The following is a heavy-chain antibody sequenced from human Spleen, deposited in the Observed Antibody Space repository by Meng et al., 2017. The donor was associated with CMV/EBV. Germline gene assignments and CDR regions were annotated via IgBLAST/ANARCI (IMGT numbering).Heavy chain of an antibody. CDR3: TIETFDI. CDR1: GFSFSRAW. V-gene: IGHV3-15*01. CDR2: IKSKTDGGTI. Sequence: GESLKISCAASGFSFSRAWMNWVRQAPGKGLEWVGLIKSKTDGGTIHYAAPVKGRFTISRDDSKNTLYLQMNSLKTEDTAVYYCTIETFDIWGQGTLVTVSS. J-gene: IGHJ3*02.